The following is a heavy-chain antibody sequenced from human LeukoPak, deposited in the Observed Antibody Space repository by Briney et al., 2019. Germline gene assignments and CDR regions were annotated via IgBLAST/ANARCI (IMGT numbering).Heavy chain of an antibody. J-gene: IGHJ4*02. V-gene: IGHV3-23*01. CDR2: VSGSGGST. D-gene: IGHD7-27*01. CDR1: GFSFSTYV. CDR3: AKDDVPSNWGTLGLFDY. Sequence: GGSLRLSCAASGFSFSTYVMNWVRQAPGKGLEWVSAVSGSGGSTYYADSVKGRFTISRDNSKNTLYLQMNSLRAEDTAVYYCAKDDVPSNWGTLGLFDYWGQGALVTVSS.